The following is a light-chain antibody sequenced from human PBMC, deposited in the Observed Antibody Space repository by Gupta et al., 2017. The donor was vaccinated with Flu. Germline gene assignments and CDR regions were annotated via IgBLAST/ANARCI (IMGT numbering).Light chain of an antibody. CDR1: QDISNH. CDR3: QQYDDLPYT. V-gene: IGKV1-33*01. J-gene: IGKJ2*01. CDR2: EAS. Sequence: DIQMTQSPFSLSASLGDRVTITSQATQDISNHLNWYQQKTGKAHKFLIYEASNCETGVPSRCSGSGSGTDVTFTISSRQPEDIATYYCQQYDDLPYTFGQGSKLEIK.